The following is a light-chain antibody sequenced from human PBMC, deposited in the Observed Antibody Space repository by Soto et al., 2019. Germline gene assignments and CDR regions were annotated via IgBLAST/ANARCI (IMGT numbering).Light chain of an antibody. V-gene: IGLV1-51*01. CDR2: DNT. CDR3: GTWDNSLGSGV. J-gene: IGLJ2*01. Sequence: QSVLTQPPSVSAAPGQKVTISCSGSTSNIGNNYVSWYQQFPGTAPKLLIYDNTKRPSGIPDRFSASRSGTSATLGITGLQTGDEAHYYCGTWDNSLGSGVFGGGTKVTVL. CDR1: TSNIGNNY.